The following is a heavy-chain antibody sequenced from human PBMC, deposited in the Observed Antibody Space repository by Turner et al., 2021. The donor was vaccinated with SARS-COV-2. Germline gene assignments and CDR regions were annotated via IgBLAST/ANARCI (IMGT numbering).Heavy chain of an antibody. CDR3: ARDLGYPFGGMDV. J-gene: IGHJ6*02. CDR1: GFPFSSYA. V-gene: IGHV3-30-3*01. Sequence: QVQLVESGGGVVQPGRSLSISCAASGFPFSSYAMNWVRQAPGKGLEWVAVISYDGSNKYYADSVKGRFTISRDNSKNTLYLQMNSLRAEDTAVYYCARDLGYPFGGMDVWGQGTTVTVSS. CDR2: ISYDGSNK. D-gene: IGHD3-16*01.